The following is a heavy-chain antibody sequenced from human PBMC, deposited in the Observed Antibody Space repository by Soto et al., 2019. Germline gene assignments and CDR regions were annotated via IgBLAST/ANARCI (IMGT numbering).Heavy chain of an antibody. D-gene: IGHD4-17*01. J-gene: IGHJ2*01. CDR2: ISPYNGNT. CDR1: GYTFTTYD. V-gene: IGHV1-18*01. Sequence: ASVKVSCKASGYTFTTYDISWVRQAPGQGLEWMGWISPYNGNTNYAQKFQGRVTMTTDTSTSTAYMEVRSLRSDDSAVYYCTRILTTDWYFDLWGRGTLVTVSS. CDR3: TRILTTDWYFDL.